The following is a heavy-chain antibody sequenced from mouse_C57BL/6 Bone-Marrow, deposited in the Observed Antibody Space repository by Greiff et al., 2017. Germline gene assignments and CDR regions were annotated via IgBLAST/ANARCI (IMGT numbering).Heavy chain of an antibody. CDR2: IYPGDGDT. CDR1: GYAFSSSW. J-gene: IGHJ1*03. Sequence: QVQLKESGPELVKPGASVKISCKASGYAFSSSWMNWVKQRPGKGLEWIGRIYPGDGDTNYNGKFKGKATLTADKSSSTAYMQLSSLTSEDSAVYFCARGTRGNWYFDVWGTGTTVTVSS. D-gene: IGHD1-3*01. V-gene: IGHV1-82*01. CDR3: ARGTRGNWYFDV.